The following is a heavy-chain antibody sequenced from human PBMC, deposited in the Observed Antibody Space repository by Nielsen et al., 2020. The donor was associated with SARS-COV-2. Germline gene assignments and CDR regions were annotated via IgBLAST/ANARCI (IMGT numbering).Heavy chain of an antibody. Sequence: GALRLSCVASGFTFRNAWMTWVRQAPGKGLEWVTVISFDGLYKQYTDSVKGRFSISRDNSKNTVSLQMDSLRSEDTAVYYCAREDRTNWYGVDYWGQGTLVTVSS. J-gene: IGHJ4*02. CDR3: AREDRTNWYGVDY. V-gene: IGHV3-30*03. CDR2: ISFDGLYK. CDR1: GFTFRNAW. D-gene: IGHD6-13*01.